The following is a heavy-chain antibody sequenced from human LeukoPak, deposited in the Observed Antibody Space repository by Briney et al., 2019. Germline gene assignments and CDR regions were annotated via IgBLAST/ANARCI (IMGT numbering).Heavy chain of an antibody. CDR2: ISYDGSNK. D-gene: IGHD3-16*01. V-gene: IGHV3-30-3*01. Sequence: PGGSLRLSCAASGFTFSSYAMHWVRQAPGKGLEWVAVISYDGSNKYYADSVKGRFTISRDNSKNTLYLQMNSLRAEDTAVYYCARDLRGGGYYFDYWGQGTLVTVSS. J-gene: IGHJ4*02. CDR3: ARDLRGGGYYFDY. CDR1: GFTFSSYA.